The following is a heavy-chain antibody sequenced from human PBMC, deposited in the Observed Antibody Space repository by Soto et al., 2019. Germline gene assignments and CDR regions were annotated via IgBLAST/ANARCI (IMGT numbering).Heavy chain of an antibody. CDR3: GREGQQLAQEKYYQFNGMDV. Sequence: ASVKVSCKASGFTFSDYGLSWARQALGQPLEWMGWISGDNINSKYSQKFQGRLTMTTDTSTATASMELRSLTSDDTAVYYCGREGQQLAQEKYYQFNGMDVWGQGTTVTVSS. CDR2: ISGDNINS. V-gene: IGHV1-18*01. D-gene: IGHD6-13*01. CDR1: GFTFSDYG. J-gene: IGHJ6*02.